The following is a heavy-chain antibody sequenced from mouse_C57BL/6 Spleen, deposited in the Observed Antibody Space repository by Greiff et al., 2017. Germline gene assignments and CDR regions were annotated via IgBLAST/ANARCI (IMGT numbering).Heavy chain of an antibody. CDR2: IHPNSGST. Sequence: VQLQQSGAELVKPGASVKLSCKASGYTFTSYWMHWVKQRPGQGLEWIGMIHPNSGSTNYNEKFKSKATLTVDKSSSTAYMQLSSLTSEDSAVYYCARGDDGYYDYAMDYWGQGTSVTVSS. J-gene: IGHJ4*01. D-gene: IGHD2-3*01. V-gene: IGHV1-64*01. CDR3: ARGDDGYYDYAMDY. CDR1: GYTFTSYW.